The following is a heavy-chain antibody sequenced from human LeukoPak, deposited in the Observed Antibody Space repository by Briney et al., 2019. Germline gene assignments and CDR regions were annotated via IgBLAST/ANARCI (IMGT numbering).Heavy chain of an antibody. V-gene: IGHV7-4-1*02. CDR2: INTNTGNP. CDR1: GYTFTSYA. D-gene: IGHD3-10*01. CDR3: ARDRARLVFHSGYMDV. Sequence: ASVKVSCKASGYTFTSYAMNWVRQAPGQGLEWMGWINTNTGNPTYAQGFTGRFVFSLDTSVSTAYLQISSLKAEDTAVYYCARDRARLVFHSGYMDVWGKGTTVTVS. J-gene: IGHJ6*03.